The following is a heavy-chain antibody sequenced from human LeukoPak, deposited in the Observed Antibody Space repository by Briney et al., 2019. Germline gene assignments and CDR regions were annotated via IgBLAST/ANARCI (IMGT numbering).Heavy chain of an antibody. D-gene: IGHD1-14*01. J-gene: IGHJ4*02. CDR1: GFTFSSYE. CDR3: ARLRYFDY. V-gene: IGHV3-48*03. CDR2: ISSSGSNI. Sequence: GGSLRLSCAASGFTFSSYEMNWVRQAPGKGLEWVSYISSSGSNIYYADSVKGRFTISRDNGKNSLYPQMNSLRAEDTAVYYCARLRYFDYWGQGTLVTVSS.